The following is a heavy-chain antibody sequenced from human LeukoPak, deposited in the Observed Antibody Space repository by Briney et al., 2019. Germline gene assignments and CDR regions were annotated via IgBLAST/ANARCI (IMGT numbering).Heavy chain of an antibody. Sequence: SETLSLTCAVSGGSISSSNWWSWVRQPPGKGLEWIGEIYHSGSTNYNPSLKSRVTISVDTSKNQFSLKLSSVTAADTAVYYCARSSPWGDHYMDVWGKGTTVTISS. V-gene: IGHV4-4*02. CDR2: IYHSGST. D-gene: IGHD3-16*01. J-gene: IGHJ6*03. CDR1: GGSISSSNW. CDR3: ARSSPWGDHYMDV.